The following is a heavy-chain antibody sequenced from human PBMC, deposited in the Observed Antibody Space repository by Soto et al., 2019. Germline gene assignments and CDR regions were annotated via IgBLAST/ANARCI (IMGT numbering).Heavy chain of an antibody. CDR1: GASISSYH. CDR3: ARLAPLILAGTSYYHSMDV. J-gene: IGHJ6*02. V-gene: IGHV4-59*08. D-gene: IGHD6-19*01. Sequence: PSETLSLTCTVSGASISSYHWSWIRQPPGKGLEWIGYIHYSGSTNYSPSLKSRVTISIDTSENQFSLKLSSVTAADTAVYYCARLAPLILAGTSYYHSMDVWAQGTTVT. CDR2: IHYSGST.